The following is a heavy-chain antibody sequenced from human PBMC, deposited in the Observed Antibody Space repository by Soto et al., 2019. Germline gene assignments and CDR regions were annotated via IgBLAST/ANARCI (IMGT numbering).Heavy chain of an antibody. D-gene: IGHD3-10*01. CDR2: ISYDGSNK. CDR3: ARGRLLWFGDSLKENRRGDYYYYGMDG. CDR1: GFTFSSYA. Sequence: QVQLVESGGGVVQPGRSLRLSCAASGFTFSSYAMHWVRQAPGKVLEWVAVISYDGSNKYYADYVKGRFTISRDNSKNTLYLQMNSMRAEDTAVYYCARGRLLWFGDSLKENRRGDYYYYGMDGWGQGTTVTGSS. V-gene: IGHV3-30-3*01. J-gene: IGHJ6*02.